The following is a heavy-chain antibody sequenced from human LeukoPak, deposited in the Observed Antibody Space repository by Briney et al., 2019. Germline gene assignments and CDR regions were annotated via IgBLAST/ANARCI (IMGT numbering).Heavy chain of an antibody. V-gene: IGHV4-30-2*05. CDR2: IYHSGST. CDR3: AREVIVTGIFDY. D-gene: IGHD3-9*01. Sequence: PSETLSLTCTVSGGSISSGGYYWSWIRQPPGKGLEWIGYIYHSGSTYYNPSLKSRVTISVDTSKNQFSLKLTSVTAADAAVYHCAREVIVTGIFDYWGQGTMVTVSS. J-gene: IGHJ4*02. CDR1: GGSISSGGYY.